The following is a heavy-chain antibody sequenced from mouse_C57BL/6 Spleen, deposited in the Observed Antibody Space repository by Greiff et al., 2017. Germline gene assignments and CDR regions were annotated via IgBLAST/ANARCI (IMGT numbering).Heavy chain of an antibody. V-gene: IGHV7-3*01. Sequence: DVKLVESGGGLVQPGGSLSLSCAASGFTFTDYYMSWVRQPPGKALEWLGFIRNKANGYTTEYSASVKGRFTISRDNSQSILYLQMNALGAEDSATYYCARYNTALYAMDYWGQGTSVTVSS. CDR2: IRNKANGYTT. J-gene: IGHJ4*01. CDR1: GFTFTDYY. CDR3: ARYNTALYAMDY.